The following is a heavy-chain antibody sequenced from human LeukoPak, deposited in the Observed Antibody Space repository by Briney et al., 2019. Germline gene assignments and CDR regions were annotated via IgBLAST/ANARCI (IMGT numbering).Heavy chain of an antibody. CDR1: GGSISSYY. CDR2: IYTSGST. Sequence: PSETLSLTCTVSGGSISSYYWSWIRQPAGKGLEWLGRIYTSGSTNYNPSLKSRVTMSVDTSKNQFSLKLSSVTAAATAVYYCARGHVDTATLGVWDNDAFDIWGQGTMVTVSS. CDR3: ARGHVDTATLGVWDNDAFDI. V-gene: IGHV4-4*07. J-gene: IGHJ3*02. D-gene: IGHD5-18*01.